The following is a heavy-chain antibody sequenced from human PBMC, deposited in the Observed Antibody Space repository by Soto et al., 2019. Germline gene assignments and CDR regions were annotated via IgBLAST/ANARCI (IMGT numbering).Heavy chain of an antibody. CDR1: GYTFASHA. CDR3: ATSQYCSSTTCYFAY. D-gene: IGHD2-2*01. J-gene: IGHJ4*02. CDR2: INSGNGDT. V-gene: IGHV1-3*01. Sequence: QVQLVQSGAEVKKPGASVKVACKASGYTFASHAMHWVCQAPGQRLEWMGWINSGNGDTKYSQKFQGRVTITRDTSASTAYMELGSLRSENTAVYYCATSQYCSSTTCYFAYWGQGTLVTVSS.